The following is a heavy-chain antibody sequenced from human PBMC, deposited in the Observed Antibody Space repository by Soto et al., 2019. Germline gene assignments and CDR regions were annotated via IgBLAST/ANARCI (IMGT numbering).Heavy chain of an antibody. CDR3: ARHYRHYFGY. CDR2: IYYGGST. V-gene: IGHV4-59*08. J-gene: IGHJ4*02. Sequence: SETLSLTCTVSGGSISSYYWSWIRQPPGKGLEWIGYIYYGGSTNYNPSLKSRVTISVDTSKNQFSLKLSSVTAADTAVYYCARHYRHYFGYWGQGTLVTVSS. CDR1: GGSISSYY. D-gene: IGHD3-16*02.